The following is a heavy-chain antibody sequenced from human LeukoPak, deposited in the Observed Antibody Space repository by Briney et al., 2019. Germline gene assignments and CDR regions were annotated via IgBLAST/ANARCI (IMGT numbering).Heavy chain of an antibody. CDR3: ARGGRWLENAKRRDGYNLGY. V-gene: IGHV4-34*01. J-gene: IGHJ4*02. CDR2: INHSGST. Sequence: SETLSLTCAVYGGSFSGYYWSWLRQPPGKGLEWIGEINHSGSTNYNPSLKSRVTISVDTSKNQFSLKLSSVTAADTAVYYCARGGRWLENAKRRDGYNLGYWGQGTLVTVSS. CDR1: GGSFSGYY. D-gene: IGHD5-24*01.